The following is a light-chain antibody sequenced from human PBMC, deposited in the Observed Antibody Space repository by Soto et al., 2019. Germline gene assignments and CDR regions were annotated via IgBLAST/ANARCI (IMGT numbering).Light chain of an antibody. CDR1: QDISNY. CDR3: QKYDNRPPSLT. V-gene: IGKV1-33*01. J-gene: IGKJ4*01. CDR2: DAS. Sequence: DIQMTQSPSSLSASVGDRVTITCQASQDISNYLNWYQQKPGKAPKLLIYDASNLETGVPSRFSDSGYVTDFTVTISRLQPEDIATYYCQKYDNRPPSLTFGGGTKVEIK.